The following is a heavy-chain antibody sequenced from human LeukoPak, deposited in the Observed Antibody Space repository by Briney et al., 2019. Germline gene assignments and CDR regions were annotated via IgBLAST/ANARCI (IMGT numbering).Heavy chain of an antibody. V-gene: IGHV4-61*02. D-gene: IGHD4-17*01. CDR2: IYTIGST. CDR1: VGSISSGSYY. J-gene: IGHJ4*02. CDR3: ARTNYGTMD. Sequence: SETLSLTCTVSVGSISSGSYYSSWIRQPAGKGLEWVGRIYTIGSTNYNPSLKSSVTISVDTSKNQFSLKLSSVTAADTAVYYCARTNYGTMDWGQGTLVTVSS.